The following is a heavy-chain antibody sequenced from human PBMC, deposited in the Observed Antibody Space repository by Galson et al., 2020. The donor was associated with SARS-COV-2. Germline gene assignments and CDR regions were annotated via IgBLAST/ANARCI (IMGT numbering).Heavy chain of an antibody. CDR1: GGTFSSYT. CDR3: ASSYYYDSSGYYLFDY. CDR2: IIPILGIA. Sequence: SVKVSCKASGGTFSSYTISWVRQAPGQGLEWMGRIIPILGIANYAQKFQGRVTITADKSTSTAYMELSSLRSEDTAVYYCASSYYYDSSGYYLFDYWGQGTLCTVSS. V-gene: IGHV1-69*02. J-gene: IGHJ4*02. D-gene: IGHD3-22*01.